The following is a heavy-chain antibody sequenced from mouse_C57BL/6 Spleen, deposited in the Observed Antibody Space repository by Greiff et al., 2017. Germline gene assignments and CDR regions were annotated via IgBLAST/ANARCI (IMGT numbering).Heavy chain of an antibody. CDR2: INPGSGGT. D-gene: IGHD2-1*01. J-gene: IGHJ2*01. CDR1: GYAFTNYL. CDR3: ARSGDGNWDFDY. V-gene: IGHV1-54*01. Sequence: QVQLKESGAELVRPGTSVKVSCKASGYAFTNYLIEWVKQRPGQGLEWIGVINPGSGGTNYNEKFKGKATLTADKSSSTAYMQLSSLTSEDSAVYFCARSGDGNWDFDYWGQGTTLTVSS.